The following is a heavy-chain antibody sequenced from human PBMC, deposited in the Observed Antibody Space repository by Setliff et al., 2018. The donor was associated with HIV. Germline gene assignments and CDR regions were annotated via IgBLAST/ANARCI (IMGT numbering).Heavy chain of an antibody. Sequence: SETLSLTCAVYGGSFSGYYWTWIRQPPGKGLEWIGEINHSGSTNDNPSLKSRLTISVDTSKNQFSLRLRSVTAADSAVYYCARGTLVVPDARDYYYYLDIWGQGNKVTVSS. CDR2: INHSGST. CDR1: GGSFSGYY. CDR3: ARGTLVVPDARDYYYYLDI. J-gene: IGHJ6*03. V-gene: IGHV4-34*01. D-gene: IGHD2-2*01.